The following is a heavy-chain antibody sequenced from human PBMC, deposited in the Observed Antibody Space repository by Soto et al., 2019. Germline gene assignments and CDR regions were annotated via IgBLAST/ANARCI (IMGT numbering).Heavy chain of an antibody. J-gene: IGHJ4*02. CDR1: GYTLTELS. D-gene: IGHD3-22*01. CDR3: ATDRKPYYYDSSGYYRDY. V-gene: IGHV1-24*01. Sequence: ASVKVSCKVSGYTLTELSMHWVRQAPGKGLEWMGGFDPEDGETIYAQKLQGRVTMTEDTSTDTAYMELGSLRSEDTAVYYCATDRKPYYYDSSGYYRDYWGQGTLVTVS. CDR2: FDPEDGET.